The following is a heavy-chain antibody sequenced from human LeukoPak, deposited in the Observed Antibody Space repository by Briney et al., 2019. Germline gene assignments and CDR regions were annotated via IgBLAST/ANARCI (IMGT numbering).Heavy chain of an antibody. Sequence: PGGSLRLSCAASGFTFSSYAMSWVRQAPGKGLEWVSAISGSGGSTYYADSVKGRFTISRDNPKNTLYLQMNSLRAEDTAVYYCAKSGRWFGELLGGYWGQGTLVTVSS. J-gene: IGHJ4*02. D-gene: IGHD3-10*01. CDR3: AKSGRWFGELLGGY. V-gene: IGHV3-23*01. CDR2: ISGSGGST. CDR1: GFTFSSYA.